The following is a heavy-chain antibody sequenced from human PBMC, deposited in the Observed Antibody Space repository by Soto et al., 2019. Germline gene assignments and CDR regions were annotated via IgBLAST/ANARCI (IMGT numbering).Heavy chain of an antibody. V-gene: IGHV1-18*01. CDR1: GYIFTNYG. D-gene: IGHD3-3*01. J-gene: IGHJ4*02. CDR3: ARDLGSGSYRRLDY. Sequence: QVQLVQSGAEVKKPGASVKVSCKASGYIFTNYGISWVRLAPGQGLEWMGWISVYNGNTIYAQKLQGRVTMTTDTATSPAYMELRSLRSDDTAVYYCARDLGSGSYRRLDYWGQGTLVTVSS. CDR2: ISVYNGNT.